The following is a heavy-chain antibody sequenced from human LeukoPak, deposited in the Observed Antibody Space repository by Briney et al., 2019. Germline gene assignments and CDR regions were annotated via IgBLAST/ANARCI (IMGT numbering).Heavy chain of an antibody. J-gene: IGHJ4*02. V-gene: IGHV3-23*01. D-gene: IGHD1-1*01. CDR3: APTALTNWIFDK. Sequence: GGSLRLSCVPSGFTFSSYAMSWVRQAPGKGLEWVSAISGSGGSTYYADSVKGRFTISRDNSKNTLCLQMNSLRAEDTAVYYCAPTALTNWIFDKWGQGTLVTVSS. CDR2: ISGSGGST. CDR1: GFTFSSYA.